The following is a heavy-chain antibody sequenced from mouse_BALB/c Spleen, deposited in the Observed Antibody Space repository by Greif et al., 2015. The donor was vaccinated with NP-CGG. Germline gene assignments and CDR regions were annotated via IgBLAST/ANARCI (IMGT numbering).Heavy chain of an antibody. Sequence: EVQLQQSGAELVRPGALVKLSCKASGFNIKDYYMHWVKQRPEQGLEWIGWIDPENGNTIYDPKFQGKASITADTSSNTAYLQLSSLTSEDTAVYYCAAYYGNSYAMDYWGQGTSVTVSS. CDR2: IDPENGNT. J-gene: IGHJ4*01. V-gene: IGHV14-1*02. CDR3: AAYYGNSYAMDY. D-gene: IGHD2-10*01. CDR1: GFNIKDYY.